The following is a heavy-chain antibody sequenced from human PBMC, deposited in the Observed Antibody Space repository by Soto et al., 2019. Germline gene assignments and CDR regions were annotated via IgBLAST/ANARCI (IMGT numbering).Heavy chain of an antibody. V-gene: IGHV4-34*01. CDR3: ARRIKLWFRDYYYYGMDV. D-gene: IGHD5-18*01. Sequence: SETLSLTCAVYGGSFSGYYWSWIRQPPGKGLEWIGEINHSGSTKYNPSLKSRVTISVDTSKNQFSLKLSSVTAADTAVYYCARRIKLWFRDYYYYGMDVWGQGTTVT. J-gene: IGHJ6*02. CDR1: GGSFSGYY. CDR2: INHSGST.